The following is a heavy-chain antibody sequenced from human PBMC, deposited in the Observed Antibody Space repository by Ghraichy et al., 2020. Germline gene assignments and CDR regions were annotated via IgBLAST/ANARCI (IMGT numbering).Heavy chain of an antibody. Sequence: GGSLRLSCAASGFTFGSYSMNWVRQAPGKGLEWVSYIGGTTSTIYYADSVKGRFTISRDNAKSSLYQQMDSLRDDDTAVYYCVRDLVLSGTLWHWGQGTLVTVSS. V-gene: IGHV3-48*02. J-gene: IGHJ4*02. D-gene: IGHD1-20*01. CDR2: IGGTTSTI. CDR3: VRDLVLSGTLWH. CDR1: GFTFGSYS.